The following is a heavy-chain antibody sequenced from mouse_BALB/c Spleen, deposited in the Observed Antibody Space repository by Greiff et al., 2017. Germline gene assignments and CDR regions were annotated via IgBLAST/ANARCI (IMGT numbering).Heavy chain of an antibody. CDR3: ARSYDHYYAMDY. CDR1: GFNIKDTY. J-gene: IGHJ4*01. V-gene: IGHV14-3*02. D-gene: IGHD2-12*01. CDR2: IDPANGNT. Sequence: VQLQQSGAELVKPGASVKLSCTASGFNIKDTYMHWVKQRPEQGLEWIGRIDPANGNTKYDPKFQGKATITADTSSNTAYLQLSSLTSEDTAVYYGARSYDHYYAMDYWGQGTSVTVSS.